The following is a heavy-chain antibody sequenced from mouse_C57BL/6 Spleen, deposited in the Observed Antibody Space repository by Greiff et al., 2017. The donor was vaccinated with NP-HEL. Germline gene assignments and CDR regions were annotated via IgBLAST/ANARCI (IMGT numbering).Heavy chain of an antibody. Sequence: EVQLQQSGPELVKPGASVKISCKASGYTFTDYYMNWVKQSHGKSLEWIGDINPNNGGTSYNQKFKGKATLTVDKSSSTAYMELRSLTSEDSAVYYCALRGLRRGFAYWGQGTLVTVSA. CDR2: INPNNGGT. CDR1: GYTFTDYY. D-gene: IGHD2-2*01. J-gene: IGHJ3*01. CDR3: ALRGLRRGFAY. V-gene: IGHV1-26*01.